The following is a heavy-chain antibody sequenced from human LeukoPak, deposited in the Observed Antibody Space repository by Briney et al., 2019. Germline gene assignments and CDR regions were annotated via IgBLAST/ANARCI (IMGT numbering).Heavy chain of an antibody. CDR3: ARVGGTNYYYYGMDV. V-gene: IGHV4-59*01. J-gene: IGHJ6*02. CDR2: IYYSGST. Sequence: SETLSLTCTVFGGSINSYYWSWIRQPPGEGLEWIGYIYYSGSTNYNPSLKSRVTISVDTSKNQFSLKVSSVTAADTAVYYCARVGGTNYYYYGMDVWGQGTTVTVSS. D-gene: IGHD1-26*01. CDR1: GGSINSYY.